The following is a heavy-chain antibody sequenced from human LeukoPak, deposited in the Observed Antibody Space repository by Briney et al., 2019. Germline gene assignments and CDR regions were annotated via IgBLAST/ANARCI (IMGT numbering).Heavy chain of an antibody. CDR1: GFTLNNYN. V-gene: IGHV3-21*01. CDR3: ARDLLGYNYYYMDV. CDR2: ITSSGTYI. Sequence: GGSLRLSCAASGFTLNNYNMNWVRQAPGKALEWVSSITSSGTYIFYADSVKGRFTISRHNAKNSLYLQMNSLRAEDTAVYYCARDLLGYNYYYMDVWGKGTTVTVSS. J-gene: IGHJ6*03. D-gene: IGHD3-16*02.